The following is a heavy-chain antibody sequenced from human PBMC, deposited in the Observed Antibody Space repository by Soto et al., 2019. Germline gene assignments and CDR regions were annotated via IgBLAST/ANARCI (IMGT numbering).Heavy chain of an antibody. D-gene: IGHD3-10*01. Sequence: GGSLSLSCAASGFTFSSYAMSWVRQAPGKGLEWVSAISGSGGSTYYADSVKGRFTISRDNSKNTLYLQMNSLRAEDTAVYYCAKSQYYGSGRSGYYYYGMDVWGQGTTVTVSS. CDR2: ISGSGGST. J-gene: IGHJ6*02. CDR3: AKSQYYGSGRSGYYYYGMDV. V-gene: IGHV3-23*01. CDR1: GFTFSSYA.